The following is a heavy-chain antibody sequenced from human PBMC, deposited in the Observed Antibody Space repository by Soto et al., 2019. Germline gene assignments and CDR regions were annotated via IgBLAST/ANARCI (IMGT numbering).Heavy chain of an antibody. J-gene: IGHJ4*02. CDR3: AKADGEQWLIPHLDN. CDR1: GFNLKKFA. V-gene: IGHV3-23*01. Sequence: VQLLESGGGVVQPGGSPRLSCEASGFNLKKFAMGWVRQAPGEGLERVSGISCCDGSTFYADSVKGRLSLARDDSKNTLSLQLNSLRVEDTAHYYCAKADGEQWLIPHLDNWGQGTLVTVS. D-gene: IGHD6-19*01. CDR2: ISCCDGST.